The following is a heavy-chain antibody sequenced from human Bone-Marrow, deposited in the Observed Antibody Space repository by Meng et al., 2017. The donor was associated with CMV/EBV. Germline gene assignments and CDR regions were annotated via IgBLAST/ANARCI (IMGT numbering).Heavy chain of an antibody. CDR1: GFTFDDYT. CDR2: ISWDGGST. V-gene: IGHV3-43*01. D-gene: IGHD1-26*01. Sequence: GESLKISCAASGFTFDDYTMHWVRQAPGKGLEWVSLISWDGGSTYYADSVKGRFTISRDNSKNSLYLQMNSLRTEDTALYYCVGSKDYYYYGMEVWGQGTTVNVAS. CDR3: VGSKDYYYYGMEV. J-gene: IGHJ6*02.